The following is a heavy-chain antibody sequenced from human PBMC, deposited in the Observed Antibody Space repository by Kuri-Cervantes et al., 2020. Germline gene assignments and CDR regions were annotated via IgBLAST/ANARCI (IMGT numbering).Heavy chain of an antibody. D-gene: IGHD6-19*01. CDR3: ASQTSGWYWFDP. Sequence: GESLKISCTTSGFTFGDYAMNWVRQAPGKGLEWVSSISSSSSYIYYADSVKGRFTISRDNAKNSLYLQMNSLRAEDTAVYYCASQTSGWYWFDPWGQGTQVTVSS. CDR1: GFTFGDYA. CDR2: ISSSSSYI. V-gene: IGHV3-21*01. J-gene: IGHJ5*02.